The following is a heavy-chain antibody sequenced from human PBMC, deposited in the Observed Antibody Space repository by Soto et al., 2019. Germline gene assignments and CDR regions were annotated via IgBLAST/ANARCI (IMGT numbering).Heavy chain of an antibody. CDR1: GGTFSSYA. CDR2: IIPIFGTA. CDR3: ARVAHSSGWPFSRWFDP. J-gene: IGHJ5*02. V-gene: IGHV1-69*13. Sequence: GASVKVSCKASGGTFSSYAISWVRQAPGQGLEWMGGIIPIFGTANYAQKFQGRVTITADESTSTAYMELSSLRSEDTAVYYCARVAHSSGWPFSRWFDPWGQGTLVTVSS. D-gene: IGHD6-19*01.